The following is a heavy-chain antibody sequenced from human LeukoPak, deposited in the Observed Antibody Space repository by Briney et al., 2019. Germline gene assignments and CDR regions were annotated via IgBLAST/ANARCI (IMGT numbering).Heavy chain of an antibody. CDR1: GYSFTSYW. Sequence: GESLKISCKGSGYSFTSYWIGWVRQMPGKGLEWMGIIYPGDSDTRYSPSFQGQVTISADKSISTAYLQWSSPKASDTAMYCCARRSGSILLENWFDPWGQGTLVTVSS. CDR3: ARRSGSILLENWFDP. D-gene: IGHD3-10*01. CDR2: IYPGDSDT. J-gene: IGHJ5*02. V-gene: IGHV5-51*01.